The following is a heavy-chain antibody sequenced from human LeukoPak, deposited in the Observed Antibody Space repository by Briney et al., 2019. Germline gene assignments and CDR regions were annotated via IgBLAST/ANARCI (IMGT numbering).Heavy chain of an antibody. V-gene: IGHV1-2*02. D-gene: IGHD4-17*01. CDR1: GYTFTGYY. CDR2: INPNSGGT. Sequence: GASVKVSCKASGYTFTGYYMHWVRQAPGQGLEWMGWINPNSGGTNYAQKFQGRVTMTRDTSISTAYMELSRLRSDDTAVYYCARDLVHDYGDHTRLNWFDPWGQGTLVTVSS. CDR3: ARDLVHDYGDHTRLNWFDP. J-gene: IGHJ5*02.